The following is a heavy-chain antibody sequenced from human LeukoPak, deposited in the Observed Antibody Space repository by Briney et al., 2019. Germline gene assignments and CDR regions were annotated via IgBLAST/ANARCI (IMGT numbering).Heavy chain of an antibody. Sequence: SETLSLTCTVSGCSISSSSYYWGWIRQPPGKGLEWIASIYYIGSTYYNPSLKSRVTISVDTSKDQFSLKLSSVTAADTAVYYCARDGGRWLQSYYFDYWGQGTLVTVSS. CDR2: IYYIGST. CDR1: GCSISSSSYY. D-gene: IGHD5-24*01. J-gene: IGHJ4*02. CDR3: ARDGGRWLQSYYFDY. V-gene: IGHV4-39*07.